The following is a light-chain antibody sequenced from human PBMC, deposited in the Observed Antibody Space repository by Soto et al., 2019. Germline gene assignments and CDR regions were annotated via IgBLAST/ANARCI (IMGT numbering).Light chain of an antibody. CDR1: QSVSNY. J-gene: IGKJ4*01. V-gene: IGKV3-11*01. CDR3: RQRSSWPART. Sequence: ILMTQSPATLSLSPWERATLSWKASQSVSNYFDWYQQKPGQAPRLLLYDASNRATGGPPRCSGSGACTAFSLTISSLEPEDFSVYYCRQRSSWPARTFGGGTKVDIK. CDR2: DAS.